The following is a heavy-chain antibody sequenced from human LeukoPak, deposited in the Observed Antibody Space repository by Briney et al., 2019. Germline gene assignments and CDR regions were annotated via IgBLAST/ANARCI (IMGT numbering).Heavy chain of an antibody. Sequence: PGGSLRLSCAASGFTFTTYWMSWVRQAPGKGLEWVANINQDGIEKYYVASVKGRFTISRDNAKNSMYVQMNSLRAEDTAVYYCARGFDGYYGLDIWGQGTMVTVSS. V-gene: IGHV3-7*05. CDR3: ARGFDGYYGLDI. CDR2: INQDGIEK. J-gene: IGHJ3*02. CDR1: GFTFTTYW. D-gene: IGHD3-10*01.